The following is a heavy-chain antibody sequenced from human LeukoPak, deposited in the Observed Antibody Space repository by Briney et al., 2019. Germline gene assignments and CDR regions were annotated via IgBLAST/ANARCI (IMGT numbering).Heavy chain of an antibody. J-gene: IGHJ3*01. V-gene: IGHV4-4*08. D-gene: IGHD5-18*01. CDR2: VRANGEN. Sequence: SETLSLTCTVSGGSINAFYWSWIRQPPGKGLEWIAYVRANGENNYNPSLKSRVAISLDTANSQISLRLNFVTAADTAIYYCARQPANTAAFDVWRQGTLVTVSS. CDR1: GGSINAFY. CDR3: ARQPANTAAFDV.